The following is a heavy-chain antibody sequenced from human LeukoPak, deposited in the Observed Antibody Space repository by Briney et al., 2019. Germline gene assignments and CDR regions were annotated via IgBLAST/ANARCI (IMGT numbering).Heavy chain of an antibody. V-gene: IGHV4-59*01. CDR3: ARVGFRIHAFDI. CDR2: IYYSGST. CDR1: GGSISSYY. Sequence: SETLSLTCTVSGGSISSYYWSWIRQPPGKGLEWIGYIYYSGSTNYNPSLKSRVTISVDTSKNQFSLKLSSVTAADTAVYYCARVGFRIHAFDIWGQGTMVTVSS. J-gene: IGHJ3*02. D-gene: IGHD1-14*01.